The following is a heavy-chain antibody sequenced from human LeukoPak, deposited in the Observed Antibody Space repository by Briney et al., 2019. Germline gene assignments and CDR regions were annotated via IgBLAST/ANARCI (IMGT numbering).Heavy chain of an antibody. CDR1: GFTVSSNY. CDR3: ARAPYYYMDV. V-gene: IGHV3-53*01. Sequence: GVSLRLSCAASGFTVSSNYMSWVRQAPGKGLEWVSVLYSGGGTHYADSVKGRFTISRDNSKNTLYLQMNSLRAEDTAVYYCARAPYYYMDVWGKGTTVTVSS. J-gene: IGHJ6*03. CDR2: LYSGGGT.